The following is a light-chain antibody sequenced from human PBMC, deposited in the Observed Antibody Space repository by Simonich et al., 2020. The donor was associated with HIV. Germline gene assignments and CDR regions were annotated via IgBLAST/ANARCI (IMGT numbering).Light chain of an antibody. J-gene: IGKJ5*01. CDR2: DAS. V-gene: IGKV3-11*01. Sequence: EIVLTQSPATLSLSPGERAPLACRASPGVSSYLALYQQKPGQAPRLLIYDASNRATGIPARFSGSGSGTDFTLTISSLEPEDFAVYYCQQRSNWITFGQGTRLEIK. CDR1: PGVSSY. CDR3: QQRSNWIT.